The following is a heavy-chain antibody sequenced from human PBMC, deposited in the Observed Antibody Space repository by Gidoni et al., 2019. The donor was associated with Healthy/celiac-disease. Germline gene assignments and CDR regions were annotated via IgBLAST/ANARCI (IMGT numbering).Heavy chain of an antibody. D-gene: IGHD3-10*01. V-gene: IGHV1-46*01. CDR3: ARTLKNMVRGVSSGDAFDI. J-gene: IGHJ3*02. CDR2: INPSGGST. CDR1: GYTFTSYY. Sequence: QVQLVQSGAEVKKPGASVKVSCKASGYTFTSYYMHWVRQAPGQGLEWMGIINPSGGSTSYAQKFQGRVTMTRDTSTSTVYMELSSLRSEDTAVYYCARTLKNMVRGVSSGDAFDIWGQGTMVTVSS.